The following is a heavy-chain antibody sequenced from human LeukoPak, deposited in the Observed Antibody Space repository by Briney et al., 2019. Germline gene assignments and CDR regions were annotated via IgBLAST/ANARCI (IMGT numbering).Heavy chain of an antibody. CDR3: ARSSETLNSVDY. CDR2: PYYSGST. D-gene: IGHD6-25*01. CDR1: GGPMSSYY. Sequence: PSETLSLTCTVSGGPMSSYYWSWIRQPPGKGLEWIGYPYYSGSTNYNPSLKSRVTISVDTSKNQISLKLSSVTAADTAVYYCARSSETLNSVDYWGQGTLVTVSS. V-gene: IGHV4-59*08. J-gene: IGHJ4*02.